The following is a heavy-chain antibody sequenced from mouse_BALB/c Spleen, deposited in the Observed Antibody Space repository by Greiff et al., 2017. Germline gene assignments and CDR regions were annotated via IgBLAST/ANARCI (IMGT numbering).Heavy chain of an antibody. J-gene: IGHJ2*01. CDR1: GFTFSDYG. CDR2: ISNLAYSI. Sequence: EVMLVESGGGLVQPGGSRKLSCAASGFTFSDYGMAWVRQAPGKGPEWVAFISNLAYSIYYADTVTGRFTISRENAKNTLYLEMSSLRSEDTAMYYCARDRGYGNFFDYWGQGTTLTVSS. D-gene: IGHD2-1*01. CDR3: ARDRGYGNFFDY. V-gene: IGHV5-15*02.